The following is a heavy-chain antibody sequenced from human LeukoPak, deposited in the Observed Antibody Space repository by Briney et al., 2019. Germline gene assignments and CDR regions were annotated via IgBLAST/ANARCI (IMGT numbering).Heavy chain of an antibody. CDR1: GYTFTSYG. V-gene: IGHV1-18*03. D-gene: IGHD5-18*01. J-gene: IGHJ3*02. Sequence: GASVKVSCKASGYTFTSYGISWVRQAPGQGLEWMGWISAYNGNTNYAQKLQGRVTITRDTSASTAYMELSSLRSEDMAVYYCARDSRIQLGNAFDIWGQGTMVTVSS. CDR2: ISAYNGNT. CDR3: ARDSRIQLGNAFDI.